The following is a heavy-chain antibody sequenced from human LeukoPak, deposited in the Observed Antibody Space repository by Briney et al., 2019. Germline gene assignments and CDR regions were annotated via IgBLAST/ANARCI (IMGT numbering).Heavy chain of an antibody. CDR3: ASSLVDCSGGSCYPPVGN. V-gene: IGHV4-39*01. CDR2: IYYSGST. CDR1: GGSSSSSSYY. D-gene: IGHD2-15*01. Sequence: SETLSLTCTVSGGSSSSSSYYWGWIRQPPGKGLEWIGSIYYSGSTYYNPSLKSRVTISVDTSKNQFSLKLSSVTAADTAVYYCASSLVDCSGGSCYPPVGNWGQGTLVTVSS. J-gene: IGHJ4*02.